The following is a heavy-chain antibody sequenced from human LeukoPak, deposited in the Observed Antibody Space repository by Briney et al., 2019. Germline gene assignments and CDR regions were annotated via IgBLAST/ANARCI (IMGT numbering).Heavy chain of an antibody. CDR1: GFTFSSYW. CDR2: IASDGSST. Sequence: GGSLRLSCAASGFTFSSYWMNWVRQAPGKGLVWVSRIASDGSSTTYADSVKGRFSISRDNAKNTLYLQMNSLRAEDTAVYHCAKKSGDHFHFDFWGQGTLVTVSS. J-gene: IGHJ4*02. CDR3: AKKSGDHFHFDF. D-gene: IGHD2-21*01. V-gene: IGHV3-74*01.